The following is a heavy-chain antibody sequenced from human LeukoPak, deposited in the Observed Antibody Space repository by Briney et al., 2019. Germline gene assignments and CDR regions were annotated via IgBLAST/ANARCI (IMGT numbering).Heavy chain of an antibody. Sequence: SETLSLTCTASGGSISSTTSYWGWIRQSPGKGLECIGSISFTGSTYYNPSLKSRATISVDTSKNQFFLKLNSVTAADTAVYYCARDLRDGYNPFDFWGQGTLVTVSS. V-gene: IGHV4-39*07. CDR3: ARDLRDGYNPFDF. CDR1: GGSISSTTSY. D-gene: IGHD5-24*01. CDR2: ISFTGST. J-gene: IGHJ4*02.